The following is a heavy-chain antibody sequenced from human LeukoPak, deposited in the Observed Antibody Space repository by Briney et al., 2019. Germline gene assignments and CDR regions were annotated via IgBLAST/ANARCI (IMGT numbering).Heavy chain of an antibody. CDR1: GFTFNNYW. D-gene: IGHD1-26*01. J-gene: IGHJ4*02. CDR2: IKQDGSEK. V-gene: IGHV3-7*01. CDR3: ARDKVVGATSLDY. Sequence: GGSLRLSCVASGFTFNNYWMSWVRQAPGKGPEWVANIKQDGSEKYYVDSVKGRFTISRDNAKNPLYLQMDSLRAEDTAVYYCARDKVVGATSLDYWGQGTLVTVSS.